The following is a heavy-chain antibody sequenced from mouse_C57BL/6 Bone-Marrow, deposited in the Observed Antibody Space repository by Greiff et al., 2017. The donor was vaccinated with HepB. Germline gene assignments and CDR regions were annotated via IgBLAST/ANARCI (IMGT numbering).Heavy chain of an antibody. D-gene: IGHD1-1*01. CDR2: IRNKANGYTT. J-gene: IGHJ1*03. CDR3: ARYKGGFTGGWYVDV. V-gene: IGHV7-3*01. CDR1: GFTFTDYY. Sequence: EVKVVESGGGLVQPGGSLSLSCAASGFTFTDYYMSWVRQPPGKALEWLGFIRNKANGYTTEYSASVKGRFTISRDNSQSILYLQMNALRAEDSATYYCARYKGGFTGGWYVDVWGTGTTVTVSS.